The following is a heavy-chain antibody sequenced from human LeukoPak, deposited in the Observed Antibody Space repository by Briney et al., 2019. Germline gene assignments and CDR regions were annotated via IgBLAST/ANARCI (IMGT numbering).Heavy chain of an antibody. J-gene: IGHJ4*02. CDR2: INHSGST. D-gene: IGHD3-10*01. Sequence: SETLSLTCAVYGGSFSGYYWSWIRQPPGKGLEWIGEINHSGSTNYNPSLKSRVTISVDTSKNQFSLKLSSVTAADTAVYYCARVGADGSGFLFDYWGQGTLGTVSS. CDR1: GGSFSGYY. V-gene: IGHV4-34*01. CDR3: ARVGADGSGFLFDY.